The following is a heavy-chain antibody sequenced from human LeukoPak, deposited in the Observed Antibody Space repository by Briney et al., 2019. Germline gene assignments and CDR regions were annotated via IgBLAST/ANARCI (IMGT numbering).Heavy chain of an antibody. Sequence: ASVKVSCKASGYTFTSYDINWVRQATGQGLEWMGWMNPNSGNTGYAQKFQGRVTMTTDTSTSTAYMELRSLRSDDTAVYYCARCSSWIQLWFGFDYWGQGTLVTVSS. D-gene: IGHD5-18*01. J-gene: IGHJ4*02. CDR1: GYTFTSYD. CDR2: MNPNSGNT. CDR3: ARCSSWIQLWFGFDY. V-gene: IGHV1-8*01.